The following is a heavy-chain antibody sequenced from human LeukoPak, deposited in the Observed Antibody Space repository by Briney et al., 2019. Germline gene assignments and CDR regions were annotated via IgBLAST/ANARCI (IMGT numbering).Heavy chain of an antibody. J-gene: IGHJ5*02. CDR1: GGSISSGGYY. D-gene: IGHD6-13*01. Sequence: SETLSLTCTVSGGSISSGGYYWSWIRQPPGKGLEWIGYIYTSGSTNYNPSLKRRVTISVDTSKHQFSLKLSSVTAADTAVYYCAGIAAAGVSVRFDPWGQGTLVTVSS. CDR2: IYTSGST. V-gene: IGHV4-61*08. CDR3: AGIAAAGVSVRFDP.